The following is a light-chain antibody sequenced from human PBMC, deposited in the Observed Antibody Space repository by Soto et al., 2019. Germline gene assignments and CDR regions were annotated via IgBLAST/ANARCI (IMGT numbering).Light chain of an antibody. CDR2: AFS. V-gene: IGKV1-27*01. CDR1: QDIRYV. Sequence: DIQMTQSPSSLSASVGDRVTITCRASQDIRYVLAWYQQKPGKVPELLIYAFSALQSGVPSRFSGSGSGTDFTLTISSLQPEDVATYYCQNYNSAPITFGPGTKVDVK. CDR3: QNYNSAPIT. J-gene: IGKJ3*01.